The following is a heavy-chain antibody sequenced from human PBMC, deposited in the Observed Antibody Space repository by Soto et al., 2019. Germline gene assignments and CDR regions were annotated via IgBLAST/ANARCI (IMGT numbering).Heavy chain of an antibody. D-gene: IGHD5-12*01. Sequence: QVQLQESGPGLVKPSETLSLTCTVSGGSVSSGSYYWSWIRQPPGKGLEWIGYIYYSGSTNYNPSIKSRVTISVDTSKNQFSLKLSSVTAADTAVYYCARAVEMATILHYWGQGTLVTVSS. V-gene: IGHV4-61*01. CDR3: ARAVEMATILHY. CDR2: IYYSGST. J-gene: IGHJ4*02. CDR1: GGSVSSGSYY.